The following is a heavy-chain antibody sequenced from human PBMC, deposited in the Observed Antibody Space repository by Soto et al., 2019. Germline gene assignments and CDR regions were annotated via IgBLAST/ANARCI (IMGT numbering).Heavy chain of an antibody. Sequence: SETLSLTCTVSGGSISSYYWSWIRQPPGKGLEWIGYIYYSGSTNYNPPLKSRVTISVDTSKNQFSLKLSSVTAADTAVYYCARHAVHSSGFTVYWGQGTLVTVSS. CDR3: ARHAVHSSGFTVY. J-gene: IGHJ4*02. CDR1: GGSISSYY. CDR2: IYYSGST. V-gene: IGHV4-59*08. D-gene: IGHD6-19*01.